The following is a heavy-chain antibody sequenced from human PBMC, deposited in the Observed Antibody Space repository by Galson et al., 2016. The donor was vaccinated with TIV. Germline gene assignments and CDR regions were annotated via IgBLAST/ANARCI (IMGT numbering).Heavy chain of an antibody. V-gene: IGHV4-59*08. CDR2: IYYSGNTNY. J-gene: IGHJ2*01. CDR1: GGSISSFH. Sequence: SETLSLTCSVSGGSISSFHWSWIRQPPGKGLEWIGYIYYSGNTNYNYNPSLESRVTMSVDTSKTQLSLDLSSVTAADPAVYFCARAPYGENWYFDLWGRGTLVTVSS. CDR3: ARAPYGENWYFDL. D-gene: IGHD3-10*01.